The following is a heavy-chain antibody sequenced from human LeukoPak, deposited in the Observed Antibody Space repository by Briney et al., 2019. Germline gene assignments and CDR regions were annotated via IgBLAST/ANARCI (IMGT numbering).Heavy chain of an antibody. J-gene: IGHJ3*02. V-gene: IGHV1-18*01. D-gene: IGHD1-26*01. CDR1: GYTFTNYE. Sequence: GASVKVSCKASGYTFTNYEINWVRQGTGQGLEWMGWISAYNGNTNYAQKLQGRVTMTTDTSTSTAYMELRSLRSDDTAVYYCASGSWRIDAFDIWGQGTMVTVSS. CDR3: ASGSWRIDAFDI. CDR2: ISAYNGNT.